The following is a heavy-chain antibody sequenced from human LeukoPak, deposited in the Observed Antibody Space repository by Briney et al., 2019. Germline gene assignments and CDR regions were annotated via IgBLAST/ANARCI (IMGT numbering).Heavy chain of an antibody. CDR2: INPNSGGT. J-gene: IGHJ6*02. CDR3: ARDRLYCSSTSCYAGRLGMDV. V-gene: IGHV1-2*02. D-gene: IGHD2-2*01. CDR1: GYTFTGYY. Sequence: ASVKVSCKASGYTFTGYYMHWVRQAPGQGLEWMGWINPNSGGTNYAQKFQGRVTMTRHTSISTAYMELSRLRSDDTAVYYCARDRLYCSSTSCYAGRLGMDVWGQGTTVTVSS.